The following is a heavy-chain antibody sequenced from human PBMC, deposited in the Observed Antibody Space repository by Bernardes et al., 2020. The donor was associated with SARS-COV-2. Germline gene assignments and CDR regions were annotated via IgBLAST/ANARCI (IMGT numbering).Heavy chain of an antibody. V-gene: IGHV3-64D*08. CDR1: GFTFTSYA. Sequence: GGSLSLSCSASGFTFTSYALHWVRQAPGKGLEYVSAISTDGDNTYYADSVKGRFIISRDNSKNILHLQMSSLRLEDTAMYYCVKGSVAVAGVDYWGQGTLV. CDR3: VKGSVAVAGVDY. D-gene: IGHD6-19*01. CDR2: ISTDGDNT. J-gene: IGHJ4*02.